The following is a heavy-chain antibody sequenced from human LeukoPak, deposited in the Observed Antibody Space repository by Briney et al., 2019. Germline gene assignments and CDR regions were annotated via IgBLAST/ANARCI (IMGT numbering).Heavy chain of an antibody. V-gene: IGHV3-23*01. J-gene: IGHJ6*02. D-gene: IGHD3-16*01. CDR1: GFTFSNYA. CDR2: ISGSGVTT. Sequence: GGSLRLSCAPSGFTFSNYAMSWVRQAPGKGLDWVSVISGSGVTTDYADSVMGRSTVSRDNSRNPLYLQLDSLRAEDTAIYFCAKGLWGAYSYGMDVWGQGTPVTVSS. CDR3: AKGLWGAYSYGMDV.